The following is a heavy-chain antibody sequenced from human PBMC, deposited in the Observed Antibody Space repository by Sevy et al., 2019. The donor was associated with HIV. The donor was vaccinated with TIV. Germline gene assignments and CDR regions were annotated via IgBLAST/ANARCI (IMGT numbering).Heavy chain of an antibody. D-gene: IGHD2-2*01. CDR1: GFAFNTFG. CDR2: ISFDENIE. V-gene: IGHV3-33*01. J-gene: IGHJ5*02. Sequence: GGSLRLSCAASGFAFNTFGMHWVRRAPGKGLEWVAFISFDENIEYYADSVKGRFTISRDNSKNMLYLQRNSLRAEETAMYYCARDRYCSTSRCYNWIDPWGQGTLVTVSS. CDR3: ARDRYCSTSRCYNWIDP.